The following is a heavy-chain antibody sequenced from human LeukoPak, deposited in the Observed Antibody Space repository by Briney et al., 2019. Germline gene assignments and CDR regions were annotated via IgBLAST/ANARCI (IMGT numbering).Heavy chain of an antibody. CDR2: ISYSGST. CDR1: GGSISNHY. D-gene: IGHD4-17*01. J-gene: IGHJ3*02. Sequence: SETLSLTCTVSGGSISNHYWTWIRQPPGKGLEWIGYISYSGSTNYNPSLRSRVTISIDTSNNRISLRLSPVTAADTAVYYCARDPTTVTKGFDIWGLGTMVTVSP. CDR3: ARDPTTVTKGFDI. V-gene: IGHV4-59*11.